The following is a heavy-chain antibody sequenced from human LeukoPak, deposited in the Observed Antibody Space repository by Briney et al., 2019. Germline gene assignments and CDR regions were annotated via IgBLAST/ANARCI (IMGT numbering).Heavy chain of an antibody. CDR2: INGDGSST. CDR3: ARILSRDYFDY. J-gene: IGHJ4*02. V-gene: IGHV3-74*01. CDR1: GFTISDYW. Sequence: GGSLRLSCAASGFTISDYWMHWVRQAPGKGLVSVSRINGDGSSTKYADSVRGRFTISSDNAKNTLYLQMNSLRAEDTAVYYCARILSRDYFDYWGQGTLVTVSS.